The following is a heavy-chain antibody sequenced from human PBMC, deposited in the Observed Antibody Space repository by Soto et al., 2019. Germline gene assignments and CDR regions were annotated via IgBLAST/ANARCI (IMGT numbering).Heavy chain of an antibody. V-gene: IGHV3-23*01. CDR3: AAVHVEGTVTYYYGMDV. J-gene: IGHJ6*02. Sequence: EVQLLESGGGLVQPGGSLRLSCAASGFTFSSYAMSWVRQAPGKGLEWVSAISGSGGNTYYADSVKGRFTISRDNSKNTLYLQMNSLRVEDTAVYYCAAVHVEGTVTYYYGMDVWGQGTTVTVS. CDR2: ISGSGGNT. CDR1: GFTFSSYA. D-gene: IGHD4-4*01.